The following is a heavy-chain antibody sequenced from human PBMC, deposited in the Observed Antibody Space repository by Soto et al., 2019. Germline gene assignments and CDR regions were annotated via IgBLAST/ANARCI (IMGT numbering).Heavy chain of an antibody. CDR3: AKVGGDNSDYRPFDY. CDR1: GFIFSSYA. Sequence: GGSLRLSCAASGFIFSSYAMSWVRQAPGKGLEWVLGISDNGGSTYYADSVKGQFTISRDNSKNTLYLQMNSLRAEDTAVYYCAKVGGDNSDYRPFDYWGQGTLVTVSS. J-gene: IGHJ4*02. D-gene: IGHD3-22*01. V-gene: IGHV3-23*01. CDR2: ISDNGGST.